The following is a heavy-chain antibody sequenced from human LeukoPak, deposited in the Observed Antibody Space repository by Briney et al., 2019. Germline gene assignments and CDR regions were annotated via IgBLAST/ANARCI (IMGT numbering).Heavy chain of an antibody. V-gene: IGHV4-59*12. J-gene: IGHJ4*02. CDR3: ARRRNSYSSSWPFDY. D-gene: IGHD6-13*01. Sequence: SETLSLTCTVSGGSISSYYWSWIRQPPGKGLEWIGYIYYSGSTNYNPSLKSRVTISVDTSKNQFSLKLSSVTAADTAVYYCARRRNSYSSSWPFDYWGQGTLVTVSS. CDR1: GGSISSYY. CDR2: IYYSGST.